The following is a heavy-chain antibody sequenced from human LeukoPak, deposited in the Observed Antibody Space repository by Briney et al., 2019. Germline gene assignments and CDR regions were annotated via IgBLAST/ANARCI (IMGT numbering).Heavy chain of an antibody. Sequence: GGSLRLSGAASGFNFDSFGIHWVRQAPGKGLEWVTFIHFNGDKKYYADSVKGRFIIFRDNSKKTVYLQMYSLKPEATAVYFCAKVPLSGDSWCGGCYYYYYYMDVWGKGTAVTVSS. D-gene: IGHD2-15*01. CDR3: AKVPLSGDSWCGGCYYYYYYMDV. V-gene: IGHV3-30*02. J-gene: IGHJ6*03. CDR1: GFNFDSFG. CDR2: IHFNGDKK.